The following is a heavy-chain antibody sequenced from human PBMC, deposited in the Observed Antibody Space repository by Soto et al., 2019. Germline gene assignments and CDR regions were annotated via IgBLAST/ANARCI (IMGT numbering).Heavy chain of an antibody. CDR2: ISGSGGST. CDR3: AKDTAMVPYYYYGMDV. D-gene: IGHD5-18*01. J-gene: IGHJ6*02. CDR1: GFTFSSYA. Sequence: GGSLRLSCAASGFTFSSYAMSWVRQAPGKGLEWVSAISGSGGSTYYADSVKGRFTISRDNSKNTLYLQMNSLRAEDTAVYYCAKDTAMVPYYYYGMDVWGQGTTVTVSS. V-gene: IGHV3-23*01.